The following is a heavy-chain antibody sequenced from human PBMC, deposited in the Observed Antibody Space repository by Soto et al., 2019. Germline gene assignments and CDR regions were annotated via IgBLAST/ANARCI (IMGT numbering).Heavy chain of an antibody. CDR2: IHYTGST. CDR1: GDSIISSGFY. D-gene: IGHD3-10*01. J-gene: IGHJ6*02. V-gene: IGHV4-31*03. Sequence: PSETLSLTCSVSGDSIISSGFYWSWIRQYPGKAPEWIGYIHYTGSTSYNPSLKSRLAISLDASKNQFSLSLSSVTSADTAVYYCARDHRSLGDYYGIDVWGQGTTVTVSS. CDR3: ARDHRSLGDYYGIDV.